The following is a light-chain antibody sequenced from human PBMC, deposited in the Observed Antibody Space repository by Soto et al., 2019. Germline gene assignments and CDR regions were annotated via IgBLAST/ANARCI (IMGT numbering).Light chain of an antibody. CDR1: QGIRND. Sequence: DIQMTQSPSSLSASVGDRVTITCLASQGIRNDLGWYQQKPGKAPKLLIFGASSLQSGVPSRFSGSGSGTVFTLTISSLQPEDFATYYCEQSYITPPITFGQGTRLEIK. CDR2: GAS. J-gene: IGKJ5*01. V-gene: IGKV1-39*01. CDR3: EQSYITPPIT.